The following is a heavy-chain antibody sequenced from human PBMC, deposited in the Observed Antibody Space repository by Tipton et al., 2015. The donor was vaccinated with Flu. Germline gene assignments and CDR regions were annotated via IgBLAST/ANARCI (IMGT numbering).Heavy chain of an antibody. V-gene: IGHV4-4*07. D-gene: IGHD3-10*01. CDR3: AREAAPTPGAGYQYES. Sequence: PSLTCTVSGDSISNYYWGWIRQPAGKGLQWIGRIYTSGSTDYNPSLKGRVTMSVDTSRNQFSLRLSSVTAADTAVYFCAREAAPTPGAGYQYESWGQGKLVTVSS. J-gene: IGHJ5*02. CDR2: IYTSGST. CDR1: GDSISNYY.